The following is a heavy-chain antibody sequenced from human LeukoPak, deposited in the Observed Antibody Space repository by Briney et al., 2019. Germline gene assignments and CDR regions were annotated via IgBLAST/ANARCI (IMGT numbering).Heavy chain of an antibody. J-gene: IGHJ4*02. V-gene: IGHV1-69*04. D-gene: IGHD1-26*01. Sequence: GASVKVSCKASGGTFSSYAISWVREAPGQGLEWMGRIIPILGIANYAQKFQGRVTITADKSTSTAYMEQSSLRSEDTAVYYCARTPTRSGSYSLGYWGQGTLVTVSS. CDR3: ARTPTRSGSYSLGY. CDR2: IIPILGIA. CDR1: GGTFSSYA.